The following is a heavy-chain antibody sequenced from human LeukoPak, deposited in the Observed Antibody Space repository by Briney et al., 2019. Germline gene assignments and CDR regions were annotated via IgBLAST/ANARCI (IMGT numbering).Heavy chain of an antibody. D-gene: IGHD2-8*02. CDR2: IKPDGSEK. CDR1: GFTFSDDW. J-gene: IGHJ4*02. CDR3: ASYLYCWSDLGY. V-gene: IGHV3-7*03. Sequence: GGSLRLSCAASGFTFSDDWMTWVRQAPGKGLEWVANIKPDGSEKYYVDSVKGRFTISRDNAKNSLYLQMSSLRVEDTAVYYCASYLYCWSDLGYWGQGTLVTVSS.